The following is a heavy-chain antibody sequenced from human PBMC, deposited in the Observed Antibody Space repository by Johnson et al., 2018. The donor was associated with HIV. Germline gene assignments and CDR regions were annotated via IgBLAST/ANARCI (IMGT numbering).Heavy chain of an antibody. CDR3: ARERDDSSGYYYHDAFDI. Sequence: VQLVESGGGVVRPGGSLRLSCAASGFTFDDYGMSWVRQAPGKGLEWVSGINWNGGSTGYADSVKGRFTISRDNSKNTLYLQMNSLRAEDTAVYYCARERDDSSGYYYHDAFDIWGQGTMVTVSP. CDR1: GFTFDDYG. J-gene: IGHJ3*02. D-gene: IGHD3-22*01. V-gene: IGHV3-20*04. CDR2: INWNGGST.